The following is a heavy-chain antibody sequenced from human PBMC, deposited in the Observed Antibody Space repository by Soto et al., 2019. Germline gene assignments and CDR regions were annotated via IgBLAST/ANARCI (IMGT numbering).Heavy chain of an antibody. CDR3: AKVIFPEIAARLDPSLLTFDY. V-gene: IGHV4-59*01. J-gene: IGHJ4*02. CDR1: GGSINSYY. D-gene: IGHD6-6*01. Sequence: SETLSLTCNVSGGSINSYYWNWIRQPPGKGLEWIAYIYYNGNTDSNPSLESRVTISLDTPKNQLSLKLSSVTAADTAVYYCAKVIFPEIAARLDPSLLTFDYWGQGTLVTVSS. CDR2: IYYNGNT.